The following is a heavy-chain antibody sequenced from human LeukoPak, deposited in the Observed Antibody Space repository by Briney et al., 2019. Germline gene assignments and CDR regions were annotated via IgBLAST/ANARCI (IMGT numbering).Heavy chain of an antibody. D-gene: IGHD6-13*01. Sequence: GGSLRLSCAASGFTFSNAWMSWVRQAPGKGLEWVGRIKSKTDGGTTDYAAPVKGRFTISRDDSKNTLYLQMNSLKTEDTAVYYCTTGPRQQPTNYFGYWGQGTLVTVSS. CDR2: IKSKTDGGTT. J-gene: IGHJ4*02. V-gene: IGHV3-15*01. CDR1: GFTFSNAW. CDR3: TTGPRQQPTNYFGY.